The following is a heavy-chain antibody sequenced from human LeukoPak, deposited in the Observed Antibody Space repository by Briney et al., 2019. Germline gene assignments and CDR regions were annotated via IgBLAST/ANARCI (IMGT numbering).Heavy chain of an antibody. CDR1: GFTFSGNS. CDR3: ARDTTYAFDM. D-gene: IGHD1-14*01. J-gene: IGHJ3*02. CDR2: IYSSSTII. Sequence: GGSLRLSCAASGFTFSGNSMNWVRQAPGKGLEWVSYIYSSSTIIYYADSVKGRFTISRDNAKNSLYLQMNSLRAEDTAVYYCARDTTYAFDMWGQGTMVTVSS. V-gene: IGHV3-48*01.